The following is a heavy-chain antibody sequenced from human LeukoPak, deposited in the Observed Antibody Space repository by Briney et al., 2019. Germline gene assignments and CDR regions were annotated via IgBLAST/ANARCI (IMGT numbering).Heavy chain of an antibody. Sequence: GASVKVSRKASGYTFTGYYMHWVRQAPGQGLEWMGWINPNSGGTNYAQKFQGRVTMTRDTSISTAYMELSRLRSDDTAVYYCARDANYDILTGPDLNWFDPWGQGTLVTVSS. CDR3: ARDANYDILTGPDLNWFDP. CDR1: GYTFTGYY. CDR2: INPNSGGT. J-gene: IGHJ5*02. V-gene: IGHV1-2*02. D-gene: IGHD3-9*01.